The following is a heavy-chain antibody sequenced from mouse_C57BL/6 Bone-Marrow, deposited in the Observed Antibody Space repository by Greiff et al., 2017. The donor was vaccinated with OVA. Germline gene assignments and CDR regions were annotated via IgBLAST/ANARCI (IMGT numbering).Heavy chain of an antibody. CDR2: ISNGGGST. Sequence: DVQLQESGGGLVQPGGSLKLSCAASGFTFSDYYMYWVRQTPEKRLEWVAYISNGGGSTYYPDTVKGRFTISRDNAKNTLYLQMGRLKSEDTAMYYCARPSMDYWGQGTAVTVSS. V-gene: IGHV5-12*01. CDR1: GFTFSDYY. CDR3: ARPSMDY. J-gene: IGHJ4*01.